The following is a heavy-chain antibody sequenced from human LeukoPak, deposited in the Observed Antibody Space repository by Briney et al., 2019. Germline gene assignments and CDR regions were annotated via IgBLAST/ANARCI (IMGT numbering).Heavy chain of an antibody. Sequence: ASVKVSCKASGYTFTGYYMHWVRQAPGQGLEWMGWVNPNSGGTNYAQKFQGRVTMTRDTSISTAYTELSRLRSDDTAVYYCARGGSRRPIWFGELRPQRHWDYFDYWGQGTLVTVSS. CDR2: VNPNSGGT. J-gene: IGHJ4*02. V-gene: IGHV1-2*02. CDR1: GYTFTGYY. D-gene: IGHD3-10*01. CDR3: ARGGSRRPIWFGELRPQRHWDYFDY.